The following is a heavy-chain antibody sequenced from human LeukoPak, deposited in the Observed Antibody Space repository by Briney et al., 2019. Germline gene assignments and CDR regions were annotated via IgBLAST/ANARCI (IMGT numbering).Heavy chain of an antibody. Sequence: SETLSLTCTVSGGSISSSTYYWGWIRQPPGKGLEWIGNIYYNGNTYYNPSLKSRVTISADTSKNQFSLKLSSVTAADTAVYYCARDRPEQGVDYWGQGTLVTVSS. V-gene: IGHV4-39*07. CDR1: GGSISSSTYY. CDR3: ARDRPEQGVDY. J-gene: IGHJ4*02. CDR2: IYYNGNT. D-gene: IGHD1/OR15-1a*01.